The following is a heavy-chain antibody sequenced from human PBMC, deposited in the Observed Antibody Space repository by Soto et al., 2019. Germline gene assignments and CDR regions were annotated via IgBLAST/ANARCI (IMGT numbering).Heavy chain of an antibody. V-gene: IGHV5-51*01. D-gene: IGHD3-22*01. CDR2: ICPGDSDT. CDR3: ARHGVYYDISGYDPKRPYYYGMDV. J-gene: IGHJ6*02. Sequence: GESLEISCKGSGYSFTCYWIGWVRQMPGKGLEWMGIICPGDSDTRYSPSFQGKVTISADKSISTAYLQWRSQKASDTAMYYCARHGVYYDISGYDPKRPYYYGMDVWGQGTTVTVSS. CDR1: GYSFTCYW.